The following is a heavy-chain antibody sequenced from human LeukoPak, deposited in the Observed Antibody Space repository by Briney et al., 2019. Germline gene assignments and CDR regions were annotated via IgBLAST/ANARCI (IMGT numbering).Heavy chain of an antibody. D-gene: IGHD5-12*01. CDR2: ISGRGGST. V-gene: IGHV3-23*01. J-gene: IGHJ5*02. Sequence: GGSLRLSCAASGFTFSRYGMSWVRQAPGKGLEWVSAISGRGGSTYYADSVKGRFTISRDNSKNTLYLQMNSLRVEDTAVYYCAKYSGYVLGWFDPWGQGTLVTVSS. CDR1: GFTFSRYG. CDR3: AKYSGYVLGWFDP.